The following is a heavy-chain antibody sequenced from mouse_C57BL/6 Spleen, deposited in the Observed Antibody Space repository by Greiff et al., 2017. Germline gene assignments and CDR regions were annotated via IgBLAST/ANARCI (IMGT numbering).Heavy chain of an antibody. CDR2: ISYDGSN. Sequence: EVQLQESGPGLVKPSQSLSLTCSVTGYSITSGYYWNWIRQFPGNKLEWMGYISYDGSNNYNPSLKNRISITRDTSKNQFFLKWNSVTTEDTATYYCARENYGSSLGYFDVWGTGTTVTVSS. V-gene: IGHV3-6*01. D-gene: IGHD1-1*01. CDR1: GYSITSGYY. J-gene: IGHJ1*03. CDR3: ARENYGSSLGYFDV.